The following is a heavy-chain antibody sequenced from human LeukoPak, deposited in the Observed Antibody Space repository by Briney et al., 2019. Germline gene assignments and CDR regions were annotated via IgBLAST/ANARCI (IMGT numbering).Heavy chain of an antibody. Sequence: GGSLRLSCAASGXTFSSYWMSWVRQAPGKGLESVANLKQDGSEKHYVDSVKGRFTISRDNAKNSLYLQMKSLRAEDTAVYYCARGEYYYDGGYWGQGTLVTVAS. V-gene: IGHV3-7*05. CDR3: ARGEYYYDGGY. J-gene: IGHJ4*02. CDR1: GXTFSSYW. D-gene: IGHD3-22*01. CDR2: LKQDGSEK.